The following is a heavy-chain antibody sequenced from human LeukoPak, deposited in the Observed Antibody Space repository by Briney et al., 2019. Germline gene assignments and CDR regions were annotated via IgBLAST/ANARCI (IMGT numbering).Heavy chain of an antibody. CDR1: GFIFSHYG. D-gene: IGHD4-11*01. V-gene: IGHV3-33*01. J-gene: IGHJ4*01. CDR3: ARDAQRGFDYSNSLEY. Sequence: PGRPLRLSCAASGFIFSHYGMHWVRQAPGKGLEWVAVIWSDASNRFYAGSVKGRFTISRDNSQNTLFLQMNSLRVEDTAIYYCARDAQRGFDYSNSLEYWGHGTLVTVSS. CDR2: IWSDASNR.